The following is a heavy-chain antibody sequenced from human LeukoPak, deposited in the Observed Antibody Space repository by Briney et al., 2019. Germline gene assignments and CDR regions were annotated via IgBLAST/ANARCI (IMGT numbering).Heavy chain of an antibody. CDR2: IKPNTGDT. D-gene: IGHD1-1*01. CDR3: ARAGTESRWGLPRADYYYMDV. V-gene: IGHV1-2*02. J-gene: IGHJ6*03. CDR1: GYTFTGYY. Sequence: GASVKVSCKASGYTFTGYYMHWVRQAPGQGLEWMGWIKPNTGDTNSAQKFQGRVTLTRDTSISTAYMELSNLRPDDTAVYYCARAGTESRWGLPRADYYYMDVWAKGTTVTVSS.